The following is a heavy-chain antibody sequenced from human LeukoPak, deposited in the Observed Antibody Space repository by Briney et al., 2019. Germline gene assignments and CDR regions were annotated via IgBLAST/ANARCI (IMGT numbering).Heavy chain of an antibody. CDR1: GFTFSKSW. CDR2: IKEDGSDK. CDR3: ATWDNAWEFGY. Sequence: PGGSLRLSCAASGFTFSKSWMTWVRQAPGKGLEWVAHIKEDGSDKYYVDSVTGRFTISRDNTKNSLYLQKTSLTAEDTAVYYCATWDNAWEFGYWGQGTLVSVSS. D-gene: IGHD1-26*01. J-gene: IGHJ4*02. V-gene: IGHV3-7*05.